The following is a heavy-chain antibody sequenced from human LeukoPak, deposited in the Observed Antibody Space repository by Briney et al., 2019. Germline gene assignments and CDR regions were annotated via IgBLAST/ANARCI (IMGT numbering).Heavy chain of an antibody. D-gene: IGHD6-19*01. Sequence: SETLSLTCAVFGGSFSGYFWSWIRQPPGKGLEWIGEINESGSTNYNPSLKSRVTISIDTSKNHFSLKLSSVTAADTAVYYCARDHGSGWSLDYWGQGTLVTVSS. V-gene: IGHV4-34*01. J-gene: IGHJ4*02. CDR3: ARDHGSGWSLDY. CDR2: INESGST. CDR1: GGSFSGYF.